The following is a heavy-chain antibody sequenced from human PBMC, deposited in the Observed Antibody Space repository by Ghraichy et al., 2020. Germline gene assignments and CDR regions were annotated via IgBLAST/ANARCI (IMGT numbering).Heavy chain of an antibody. CDR2: INHSGST. CDR3: ARGGRTYYYDSSGYLLRRFDP. Sequence: SETLSLTCAVYGGSFSGYYWSWIRQPPGKGLEWIGEINHSGSTNYNPSLKSRVTISVDTSKNQFSLKLSSVTAADTAVYYCARGGRTYYYDSSGYLLRRFDPWDQGTLVTVSS. J-gene: IGHJ5*02. CDR1: GGSFSGYY. V-gene: IGHV4-34*01. D-gene: IGHD3-22*01.